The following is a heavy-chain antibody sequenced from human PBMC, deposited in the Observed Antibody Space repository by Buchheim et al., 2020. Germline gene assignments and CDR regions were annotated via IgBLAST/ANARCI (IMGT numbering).Heavy chain of an antibody. J-gene: IGHJ6*02. D-gene: IGHD3-22*01. CDR3: AKDWKDSSGYYYWVYYYYGMDV. CDR2: ISYDGSNK. CDR1: GFTFSSYG. Sequence: QVQLVESGGGVVQPGRSLRLSCAASGFTFSSYGMHWVRQAPGKGLEWVAVISYDGSNKYYADSVKGRFTISRDNSTNTLYLQMNSLRAEDTAVYYCAKDWKDSSGYYYWVYYYYGMDVGGQGTT. V-gene: IGHV3-30*18.